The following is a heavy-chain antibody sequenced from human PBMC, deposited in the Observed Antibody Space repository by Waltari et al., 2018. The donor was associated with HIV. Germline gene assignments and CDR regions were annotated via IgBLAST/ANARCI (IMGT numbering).Heavy chain of an antibody. D-gene: IGHD2-15*01. CDR2: FDPEDGET. J-gene: IGHJ5*02. V-gene: IGHV1-24*01. Sequence: QVQLVQSGAEVKKPGASVKVSCKVSGSTITELSMHWVRQGPGKGLEWMGGFDPEDGETIYEQKFQGRVTMTEDTSTDTAYMELSSLRSEDTAVYYCATAPFYCSGGSCNWFDPWGQGTLVTVSS. CDR1: GSTITELS. CDR3: ATAPFYCSGGSCNWFDP.